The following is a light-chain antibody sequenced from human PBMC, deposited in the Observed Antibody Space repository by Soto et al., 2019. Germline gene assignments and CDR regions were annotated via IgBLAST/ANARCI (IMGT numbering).Light chain of an antibody. CDR2: WAS. J-gene: IGKJ2*01. V-gene: IGKV4-1*01. CDR1: QSVLYSSNNKNY. Sequence: DIVMTQSPDSLVVSLGERATINCKSGQSVLYSSNNKNYLAWYQQKPGQPPKLLIYWASTRESGVPDRFSGSGSGTDFTLTINSLQAEDVAVYYCQQYYATPYTFGQGTKLEIK. CDR3: QQYYATPYT.